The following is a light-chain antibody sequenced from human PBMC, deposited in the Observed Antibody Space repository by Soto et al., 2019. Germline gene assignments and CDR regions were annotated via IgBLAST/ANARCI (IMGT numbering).Light chain of an antibody. J-gene: IGKJ3*01. Sequence: ELALTQSPATPALSLGERATLHCRARQSVRSYLSWYQQGPGQAPRLLIYDASTRATGIPARFSGSGSGTDFTLTIDSLEPEDFAVYYCQQRSNSPPEFGPGTKVDIK. CDR1: QSVRSY. CDR2: DAS. V-gene: IGKV3-11*01. CDR3: QQRSNSPPE.